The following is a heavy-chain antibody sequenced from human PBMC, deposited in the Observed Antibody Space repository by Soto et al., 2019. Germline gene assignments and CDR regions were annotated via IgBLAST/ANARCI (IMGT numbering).Heavy chain of an antibody. CDR3: ARESRFDP. J-gene: IGHJ5*02. CDR1: GASITTAYY. CDR2: IYYTRNT. Sequence: QVQLLESGPKLVKPSQTLSLTCTVSGASITTAYYWTWVRQHPVKGLEWIGHIYYTRNTYYNPSLKSRLNISLDTSKNHFSLQLESMTAADTAIYYCARESRFDPWGQGTLVTVSS. V-gene: IGHV4-31*03.